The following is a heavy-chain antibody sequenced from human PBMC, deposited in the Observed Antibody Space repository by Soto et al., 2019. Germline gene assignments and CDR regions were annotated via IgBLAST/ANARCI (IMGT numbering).Heavy chain of an antibody. J-gene: IGHJ5*02. CDR2: ISTYNGNT. CDR3: ARDFGRLDP. D-gene: IGHD3-10*01. Sequence: QAQLVQSGAEVKKPGESVNVSCKASGYSFNSYAFSWVRQAPGQGLEWMGWISTYNGNTVYAQSLQGRITMTTDTSTTTAYMELRSLRSDDTAVYYCARDFGRLDPWGQGTLVTVSS. V-gene: IGHV1-18*01. CDR1: GYSFNSYA.